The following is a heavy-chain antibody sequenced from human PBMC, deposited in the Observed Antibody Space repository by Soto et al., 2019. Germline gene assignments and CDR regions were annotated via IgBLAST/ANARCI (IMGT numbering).Heavy chain of an antibody. V-gene: IGHV3-23*01. CDR1: GFTFSGYG. CDR3: AKRWGVGTTTHVYFDY. J-gene: IGHJ4*02. CDR2: ISGSGSST. D-gene: IGHD1-26*01. Sequence: PGGSLRLSCVASGFTFSGYGMSWVRQAPGKGLEWVSGISGSGSSTYYADSVKGRFTMSRDQSKNTVYLQMNSLRADDTAIYYCAKRWGVGTTTHVYFDYWGLGTLVTVSS.